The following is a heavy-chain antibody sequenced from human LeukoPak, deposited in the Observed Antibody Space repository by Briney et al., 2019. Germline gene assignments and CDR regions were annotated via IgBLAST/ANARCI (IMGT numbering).Heavy chain of an antibody. D-gene: IGHD3-22*01. Sequence: GGSLRLSCAASGFTFSGFAMSWVRRTPGKGLEWVSGISGSGDNTLYADSVKGRFTISRDNSKNTLYLQMNSLRAEDTAVYYCARDPGVVVITDHFDYWGQGTLVTVSS. CDR3: ARDPGVVVITDHFDY. CDR2: ISGSGDNT. V-gene: IGHV3-23*01. J-gene: IGHJ4*02. CDR1: GFTFSGFA.